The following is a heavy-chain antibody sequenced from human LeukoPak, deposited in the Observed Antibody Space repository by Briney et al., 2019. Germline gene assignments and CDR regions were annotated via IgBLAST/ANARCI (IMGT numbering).Heavy chain of an antibody. CDR3: AKDDSPGKEWLEVIDY. CDR2: IYSGGNT. CDR1: GFTVSNNY. V-gene: IGHV3-53*01. J-gene: IGHJ4*02. D-gene: IGHD3-3*01. Sequence: GGSLRLSCAASGFTVSNNYMSWVRQAPGKGLEWVSVIYSGGNTYYADFVKGRFTISRDNSKNTLYLQMNSLRAEDTAVYCCAKDDSPGKEWLEVIDYWGQGTLVTVSS.